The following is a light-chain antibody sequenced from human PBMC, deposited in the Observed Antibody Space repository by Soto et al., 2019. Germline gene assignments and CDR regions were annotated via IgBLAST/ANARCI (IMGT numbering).Light chain of an antibody. Sequence: QSVLTQPPSVSAAPGQKVTISCSGSSSNIGNNNVSWYQHLPGTAPKLLIYDNNERPSGIPDRFSGSKSGTSATLGITGLQTGDEADYYCGTWDTSLSAVVFGGGTKVTVL. V-gene: IGLV1-51*01. CDR1: SSNIGNNN. CDR2: DNN. J-gene: IGLJ2*01. CDR3: GTWDTSLSAVV.